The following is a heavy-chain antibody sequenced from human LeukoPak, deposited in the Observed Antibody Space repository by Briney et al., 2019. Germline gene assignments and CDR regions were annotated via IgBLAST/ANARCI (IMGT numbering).Heavy chain of an antibody. CDR3: ARVSYLRPYQLDS. J-gene: IGHJ4*02. V-gene: IGHV1-18*01. D-gene: IGHD2-2*01. Sequence: ASVKVSCKTSGYTFVNYGINWVRQAPGQGLEWMGWVSLKSGSAGYAQRVQGRVTLTTDTSTNTAYMELRSLRADDTAVYYCARVSYLRPYQLDSWGQGTLVSISS. CDR1: GYTFVNYG. CDR2: VSLKSGSA.